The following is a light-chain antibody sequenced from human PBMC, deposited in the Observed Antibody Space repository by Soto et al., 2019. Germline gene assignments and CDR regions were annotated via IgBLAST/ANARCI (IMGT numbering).Light chain of an antibody. Sequence: QLVLTQSSSASASLGSSVKLTCTLSSGHRTYIIAWHQQQPGKAPRYLMKVEGSGSYNKGSGVPDRFSGSSSGADRYLTISNLQSEDEADYYCETSDRSTRVFGGGTKLTVL. J-gene: IGLJ2*01. CDR3: ETSDRSTRV. V-gene: IGLV4-60*03. CDR1: SGHRTYI. CDR2: VEGSGSY.